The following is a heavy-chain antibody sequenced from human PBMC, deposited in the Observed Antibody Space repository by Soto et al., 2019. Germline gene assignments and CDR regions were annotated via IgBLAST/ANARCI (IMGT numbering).Heavy chain of an antibody. CDR2: IYYTGTT. CDR1: GATISSGGFY. CDR3: ARDDSFYGEPGYGMNV. Sequence: SETLSLTCTVSGATISSGGFYWSWIRQRPGKGLEWIGHIYYTGTTSYNPSLNSRVTISLDMSSNQFSLKLRSVTAADTAKYFCARDDSFYGEPGYGMNVWGQGTAVTVSS. D-gene: IGHD4-17*01. V-gene: IGHV4-31*03. J-gene: IGHJ6*02.